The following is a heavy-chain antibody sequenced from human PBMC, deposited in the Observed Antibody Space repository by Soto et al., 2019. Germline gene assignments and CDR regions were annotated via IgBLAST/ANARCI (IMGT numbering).Heavy chain of an antibody. CDR1: GGSISSYY. Sequence: SETLSLTCTVSGGSISSYYWTWIRQPPGKGLEWIGYIYYSGITNYNPSLKSRVTISVDTSKNQFSLKLSSVTAADTAVYYCARSDGRYWGQGTLVTVSS. J-gene: IGHJ4*02. CDR3: ARSDGRY. V-gene: IGHV4-59*01. CDR2: IYYSGIT.